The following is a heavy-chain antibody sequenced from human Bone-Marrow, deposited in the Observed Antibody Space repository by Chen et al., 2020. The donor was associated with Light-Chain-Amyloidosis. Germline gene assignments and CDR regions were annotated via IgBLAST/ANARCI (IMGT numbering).Heavy chain of an antibody. CDR1: G. Sequence: GMGWGGQRAGKGLEWMGVIYPDDSDARYSPSFEGQVTISADKSITTAYLQWRSLKASDTAMYYCARRRDGYNFDYWGQGTLVTVSS. D-gene: IGHD5-12*01. CDR3: ARRRDGYNFDY. J-gene: IGHJ4*02. V-gene: IGHV5-51*01. CDR2: IYPDDSDA.